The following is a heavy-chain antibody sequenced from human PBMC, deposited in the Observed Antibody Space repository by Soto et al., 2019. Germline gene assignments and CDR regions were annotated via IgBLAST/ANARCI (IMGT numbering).Heavy chain of an antibody. CDR1: GGSISSYY. Sequence: SETLSLTCTVSGGSISSYYWSWIRQPPGKGLEWIGYIYYSGSTNYNPSLKSRVTISVDTSKNQFSLKLSSVTAADTAVYYCALNFLGDYGWFDPWGQGTLVTVSS. CDR3: ALNFLGDYGWFDP. J-gene: IGHJ5*02. CDR2: IYYSGST. V-gene: IGHV4-59*01. D-gene: IGHD4-17*01.